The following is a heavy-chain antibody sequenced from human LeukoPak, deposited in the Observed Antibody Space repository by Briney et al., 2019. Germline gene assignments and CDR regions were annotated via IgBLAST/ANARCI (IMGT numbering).Heavy chain of an antibody. CDR3: ASDRVTTVTTHFDY. CDR1: GYTFTSYG. CDR2: ISAYNGNT. D-gene: IGHD4-17*01. J-gene: IGHJ4*02. V-gene: IGHV1-18*04. Sequence: ASVTVSCKASGYTFTSYGISWVRQAAGQGLEWMGWISAYNGNTNYAQKLHGRVTMTTDTSTSTAYMELRSLRSDDTAVYYCASDRVTTVTTHFDYWGQGTLVTVSS.